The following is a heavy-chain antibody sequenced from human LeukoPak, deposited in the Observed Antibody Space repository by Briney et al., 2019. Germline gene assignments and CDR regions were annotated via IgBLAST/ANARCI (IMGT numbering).Heavy chain of an antibody. J-gene: IGHJ4*02. CDR1: GFTFNNYA. Sequence: GGSLRLSCAASGFTFNNYAMNWVRQAPGKGLEWVSTPSASSGSTYYADSVKGRLTISSDNSRNTLYLQMDSLRAEDTAVYYCAKGFGTYSSGYYFFDHWGQGALVTVSS. CDR3: AKGFGTYSSGYYFFDH. D-gene: IGHD6-19*01. V-gene: IGHV3-23*01. CDR2: PSASSGST.